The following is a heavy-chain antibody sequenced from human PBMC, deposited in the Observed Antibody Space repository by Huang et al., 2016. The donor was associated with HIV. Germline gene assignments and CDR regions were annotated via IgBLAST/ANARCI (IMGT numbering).Heavy chain of an antibody. CDR1: GFDFRSHD. CDR3: AKEEAGRFGAFDI. V-gene: IGHV3-30*02. J-gene: IGHJ3*02. D-gene: IGHD3-10*01. Sequence: QLQLVESGGGVVQPGGSLRLSCVASGFDFRSHDMHWGRQAPGKGLEWITCIGYGVKNKQYGDSVTGRFTISRDNSKNTLYLQMNSLRPEDTAVYYCAKEEAGRFGAFDIWGQGTMVTVSS. CDR2: IGYGVKNK.